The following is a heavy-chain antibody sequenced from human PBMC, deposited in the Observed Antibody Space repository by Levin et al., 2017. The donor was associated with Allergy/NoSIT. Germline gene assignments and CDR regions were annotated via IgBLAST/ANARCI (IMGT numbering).Heavy chain of an antibody. CDR2: ISYDGSNK. Sequence: LSLTCAASGFTFSSYAMHWVRQAPGKGLEWVAVISYDGSNKYYADSVKGRFTISRDNSKNTLYLQMNSLRAEDTAVYYCARDAYYDILTGYFPGDYWGQGTLVTVSS. J-gene: IGHJ4*02. CDR3: ARDAYYDILTGYFPGDY. CDR1: GFTFSSYA. V-gene: IGHV3-30-3*01. D-gene: IGHD3-9*01.